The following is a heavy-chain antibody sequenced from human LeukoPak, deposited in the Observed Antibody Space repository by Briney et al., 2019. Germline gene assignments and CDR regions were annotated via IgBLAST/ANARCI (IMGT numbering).Heavy chain of an antibody. CDR2: INHSGST. D-gene: IGHD3-3*01. J-gene: IGHJ4*02. CDR1: GGSISSYY. CDR3: ARAIPPAWSGYSKSFDY. Sequence: SETLSLTCTVSGGSISSYYWSWIRQPPGKGLEWIGEINHSGSTNYNPSLKSRVTISVDTSKNQFSLKLSSVTAADTAVYYCARAIPPAWSGYSKSFDYWGQGTLVTVSS. V-gene: IGHV4-34*01.